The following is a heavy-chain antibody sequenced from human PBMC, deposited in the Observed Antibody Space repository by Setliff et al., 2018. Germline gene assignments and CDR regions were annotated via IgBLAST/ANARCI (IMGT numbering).Heavy chain of an antibody. CDR2: IWDDGGNK. J-gene: IGHJ4*02. Sequence: PGGSLRLSCAASGFTFSSYRMHWVRQAPGKGLGWVAVIWDDGGNKYHADSVKGRFTISRDNSKNTLYLQMNSLRPEDTAVYYCARTCSGSGCYAGLESWGQGTPVTVSS. CDR1: GFTFSSYR. D-gene: IGHD2-15*01. CDR3: ARTCSGSGCYAGLES. V-gene: IGHV3-33*08.